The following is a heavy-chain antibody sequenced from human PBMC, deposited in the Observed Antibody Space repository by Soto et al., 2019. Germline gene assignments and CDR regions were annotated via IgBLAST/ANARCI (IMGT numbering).Heavy chain of an antibody. J-gene: IGHJ4*02. CDR3: ATGVIWIGYFTVDS. Sequence: ASVKVSCKASGGSFGKSAINWVRQTPGQGLEWLGGFIPVYRTPNYAQKFQGRVTITADESTGTAYMTLSSLASDDTAVYYCATGVIWIGYFTVDSWGQGTPVTVSS. V-gene: IGHV1-69*13. CDR1: GGSFGKSA. CDR2: FIPVYRTP. D-gene: IGHD3-3*01.